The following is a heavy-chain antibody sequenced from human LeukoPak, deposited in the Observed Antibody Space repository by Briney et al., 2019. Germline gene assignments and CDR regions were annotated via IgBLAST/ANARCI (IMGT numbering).Heavy chain of an antibody. CDR1: GYTFTGHY. J-gene: IGHJ4*01. CDR2: INPNRGGT. Sequence: GASVKVSCKASGYTFTGHYMHWVRQAPGQGVGWVGGINPNRGGTNNVQKLPGRVTMTRDTSICTAYMELSRLRSGDAAVYDCARDRREGTYYGSGGFKFGENYFDDWGQGTLVTVSS. D-gene: IGHD3-10*01. CDR3: ARDRREGTYYGSGGFKFGENYFDD. V-gene: IGHV1-2*02.